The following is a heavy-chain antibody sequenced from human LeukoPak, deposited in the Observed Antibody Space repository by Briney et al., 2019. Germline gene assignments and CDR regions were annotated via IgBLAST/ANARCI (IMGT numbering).Heavy chain of an antibody. D-gene: IGHD3-22*01. CDR3: ARQHSSGLDY. V-gene: IGHV4-39*01. Sequence: KPSETLSLTCTVSGGSISSSSTYHWGWIRQPPGEGLEWIGNIYYSGGTYYKPSLKSRVIISLDTSKNQFSLKLNSVTAADTAVYYCARQHSSGLDYWGQGTLVTVS. CDR1: GGSISSSSTYH. J-gene: IGHJ4*02. CDR2: IYYSGGT.